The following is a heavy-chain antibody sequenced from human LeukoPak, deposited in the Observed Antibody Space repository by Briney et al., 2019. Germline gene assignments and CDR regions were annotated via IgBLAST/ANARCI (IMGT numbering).Heavy chain of an antibody. J-gene: IGHJ4*02. CDR3: AINKQGKSLDY. CDR1: GYTFTGYY. Sequence: AAVKVSCKASGYTFTGYYMHWVRQAPGQGLEWMGWINPNSGGTNNAQKFQGRVTMTRDTSISTAYMELSSLRFDDTAVFYCAINKQGKSLDYWGQGTLVTVSS. CDR2: INPNSGGT. V-gene: IGHV1-2*02.